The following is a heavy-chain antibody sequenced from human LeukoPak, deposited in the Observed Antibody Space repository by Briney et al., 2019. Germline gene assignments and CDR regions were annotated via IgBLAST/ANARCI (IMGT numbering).Heavy chain of an antibody. CDR3: ARYCGGDCYGMDV. CDR2: TNQDGSEE. V-gene: IGHV3-7*01. D-gene: IGHD2-21*01. Sequence: GGSLRLSCAASGFTFSSYAMHWVRQAPGKGLEWVANTNQDGSEEHYADSVKGRFTISRDNAKNSLYLQMNSLRAEDTAVYYCARYCGGDCYGMDVWGQGTTVTVAS. CDR1: GFTFSSYA. J-gene: IGHJ6*02.